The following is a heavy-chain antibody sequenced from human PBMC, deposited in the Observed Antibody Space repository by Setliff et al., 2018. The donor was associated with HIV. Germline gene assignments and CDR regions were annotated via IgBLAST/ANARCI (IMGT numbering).Heavy chain of an antibody. CDR1: GFTFSSYA. J-gene: IGHJ1*01. CDR3: AKVGREYSGYYYYSEYFQN. Sequence: GGSLRLSCAASGFTFSSYAMHWVRRAPCKGLEWVVLISSDGSNKKYADSVKGRFTISRDNSKNTLYLQMNSLRAEDTAVYYCAKVGREYSGYYYYSEYFQNWGQGTLVTVSS. V-gene: IGHV3-30*04. CDR2: ISSDGSNK. D-gene: IGHD3-22*01.